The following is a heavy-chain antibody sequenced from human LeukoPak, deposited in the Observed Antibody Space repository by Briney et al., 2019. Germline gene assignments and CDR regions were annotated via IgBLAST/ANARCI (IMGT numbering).Heavy chain of an antibody. V-gene: IGHV1-69*13. CDR3: AREISERWDY. CDR1: GGTFSSYA. D-gene: IGHD1-26*01. Sequence: GASVKVSCKASGGTFSSYAISWVRQAPGQGLEWMGGIIPIFGTANYAQKFQGGVAITADESTSTAYMELSSLRSEDTAVYYCAREISERWDYWGQGTLVTVSS. CDR2: IIPIFGTA. J-gene: IGHJ4*02.